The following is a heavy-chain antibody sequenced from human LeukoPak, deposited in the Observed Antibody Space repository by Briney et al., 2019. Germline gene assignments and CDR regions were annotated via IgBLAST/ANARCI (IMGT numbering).Heavy chain of an antibody. CDR2: IWYDGSNK. J-gene: IGHJ4*02. CDR1: GFTFSSYG. CDR3: AKSSSSWSLTFDY. V-gene: IGHV3-33*06. D-gene: IGHD6-13*01. Sequence: PGRSLRLSCAASGFTFSSYGMHWVRQAPGKGLEWVAVIWYDGSNKYYADSVKGRFTISRDNSKNTLYLRMNSLRAEDTAVYYCAKSSSSWSLTFDYWGQGTLVTVSS.